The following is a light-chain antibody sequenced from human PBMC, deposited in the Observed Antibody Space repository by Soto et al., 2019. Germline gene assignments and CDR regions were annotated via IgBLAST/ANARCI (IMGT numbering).Light chain of an antibody. J-gene: IGKJ5*01. CDR1: HDINKY. Sequence: DIQMTQSPSSLSASVGDRVTITCQASHDINKYLNWYQEKPGKAPKLLIYDASNLQTRVPSRFSVSVSGTHFTFPISSLQPEDIATDEGQRYDSLPPTFGQGTRLDIK. CDR3: QRYDSLPPT. CDR2: DAS. V-gene: IGKV1-33*01.